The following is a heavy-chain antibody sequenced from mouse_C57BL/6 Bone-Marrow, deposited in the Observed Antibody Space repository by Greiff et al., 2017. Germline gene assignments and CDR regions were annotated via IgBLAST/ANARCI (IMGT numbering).Heavy chain of an antibody. V-gene: IGHV5-4*01. Sequence: EVQLVESGGGLVKPGGSLKLSCAASGFTFSSYAMSWVRQTPEKRLEWVATLSDGGSYTYYPDNVKGRFTISRDNAKNNLYLQMSHLKSEDTAMYYCARGQLRLRGGYFDYWGQGTTRTVSS. CDR2: LSDGGSYT. J-gene: IGHJ2*01. D-gene: IGHD3-2*02. CDR1: GFTFSSYA. CDR3: ARGQLRLRGGYFDY.